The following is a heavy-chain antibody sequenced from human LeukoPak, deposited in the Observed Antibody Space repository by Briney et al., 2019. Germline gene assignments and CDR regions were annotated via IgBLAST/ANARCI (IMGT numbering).Heavy chain of an antibody. CDR3: ARGGSYFDISVYYFY. CDR1: GFTVGSNT. J-gene: IGHJ4*02. D-gene: IGHD3-22*01. CDR2: IYSGGST. Sequence: GGSLRLSCAASGFTVGSNTMSWVRQAPGKGLEWVSIIYSGGSTSYADSVKGRFTISRDNSKNTLYLQINSLRTEDTAVYYCARGGSYFDISVYYFYWGQGTLVTVSS. V-gene: IGHV3-66*01.